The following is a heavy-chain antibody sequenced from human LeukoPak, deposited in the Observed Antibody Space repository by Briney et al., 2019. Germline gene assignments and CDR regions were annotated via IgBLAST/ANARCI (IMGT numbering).Heavy chain of an antibody. J-gene: IGHJ6*02. Sequence: ASVKVSCKASGYTFTGYYMHWVRQAPGQGLEWMGRINPNSGGTNYVQKFQGRVTMTRDTSISTAYMELSRLGSDDTAVYYCAREMAPFGFGDGLVWLHFNYGMDVWGQGTTVTVSS. CDR3: AREMAPFGFGDGLVWLHFNYGMDV. CDR1: GYTFTGYY. CDR2: INPNSGGT. V-gene: IGHV1-2*06. D-gene: IGHD3-10*01.